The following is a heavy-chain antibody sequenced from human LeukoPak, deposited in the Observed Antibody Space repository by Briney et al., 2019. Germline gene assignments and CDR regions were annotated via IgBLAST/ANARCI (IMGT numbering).Heavy chain of an antibody. CDR1: GFSFISYT. V-gene: IGHV3-48*01. CDR3: ARGYCSGGSYYNLDY. J-gene: IGHJ4*02. D-gene: IGHD2-15*01. CDR2: ISSGSSTI. Sequence: GGSLRLSCAASGFSFISYTMNWVRQAPGKGLEWTSYISSGSSTIYYADSVKGRFTISRDNAKNSLYLQMNSLRAEDTAVYYCARGYCSGGSYYNLDYWGQGTLVTVSS.